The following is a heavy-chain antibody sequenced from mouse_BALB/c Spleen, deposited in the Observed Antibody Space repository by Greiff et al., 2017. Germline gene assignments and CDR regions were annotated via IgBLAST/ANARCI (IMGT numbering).Heavy chain of an antibody. J-gene: IGHJ2*01. CDR2: ISSGGST. CDR1: GFTFSSYA. Sequence: DVQLVESGGGLVKPGGSLKLSCAASGFTFSSYAMSWVRQTPEKRLEWVASISSGGSTYYPDSVKGRFTISRDNARNILYLQMSSLRSEDTAMYYCARGGIRYYFDYWGQGTTLTVSS. V-gene: IGHV5-6-5*01. CDR3: ARGGIRYYFDY.